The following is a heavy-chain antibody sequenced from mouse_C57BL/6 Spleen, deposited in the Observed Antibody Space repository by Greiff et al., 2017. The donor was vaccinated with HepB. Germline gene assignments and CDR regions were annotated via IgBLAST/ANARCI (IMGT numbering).Heavy chain of an antibody. CDR1: GYTFTDYY. CDR3: ARSHMVTYYFDY. V-gene: IGHV1-76*01. CDR2: IYPGSGNT. Sequence: QVHVKQSGAELVRPGASVKLSCKASGYTFTDYYINWVKQRPGQGLEWIARIYPGSGNTYYNEKFKGKATLTAEKSSSTAYMQLSSLTSEDSAVYFCARSHMVTYYFDYWGQGTTLTVSS. D-gene: IGHD2-2*01. J-gene: IGHJ2*01.